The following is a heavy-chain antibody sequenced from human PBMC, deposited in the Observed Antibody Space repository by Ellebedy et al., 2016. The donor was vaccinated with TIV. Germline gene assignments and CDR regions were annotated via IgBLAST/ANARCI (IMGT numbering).Heavy chain of an antibody. V-gene: IGHV3-73*01. Sequence: PGGSLRLSCAASGFTFSGSAMHWVRQASGKGLEWVGRIRSKANSYATAYAASVKGRFTISRDDSKNTAYLQMNSLKTEDTAVYYCTCRGRELTDRGTGDYWGQGTLVTVSS. CDR2: IRSKANSYAT. J-gene: IGHJ4*02. CDR1: GFTFSGSA. CDR3: TCRGRELTDRGTGDY. D-gene: IGHD1-26*01.